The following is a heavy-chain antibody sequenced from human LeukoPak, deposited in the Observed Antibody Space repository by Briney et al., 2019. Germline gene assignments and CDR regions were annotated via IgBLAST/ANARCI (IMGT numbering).Heavy chain of an antibody. CDR3: VKGGGGTNYYYMDV. CDR2: ISWNGGSI. CDR1: GFTFDDYA. Sequence: GGSLRLSCAASGFTFDDYAMHWVRLAPGKGLEWVSGISWNGGSISYGDSVKGRFTISRDNAKKSLYLQMNSLRVEDMGLYYCVKGGGGTNYYYMDVWGKGTTVIVSS. J-gene: IGHJ6*03. D-gene: IGHD1-1*01. V-gene: IGHV3-9*03.